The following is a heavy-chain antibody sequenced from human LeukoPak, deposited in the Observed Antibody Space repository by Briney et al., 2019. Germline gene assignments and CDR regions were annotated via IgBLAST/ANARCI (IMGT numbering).Heavy chain of an antibody. V-gene: IGHV1-69*05. J-gene: IGHJ6*03. CDR3: AGGVVPAGYYYMDV. D-gene: IGHD2-2*01. CDR1: GYTFTSYY. CDR2: IIPIFGTA. Sequence: ASVKVSCKASGYTFTSYYMHWVRQAPGQGLEWMGGIIPIFGTANYAQKFQGRVTITTDESTSTAYMELSSLRSEDTAVYYCAGGVVPAGYYYMDVWGKGTTVTVSS.